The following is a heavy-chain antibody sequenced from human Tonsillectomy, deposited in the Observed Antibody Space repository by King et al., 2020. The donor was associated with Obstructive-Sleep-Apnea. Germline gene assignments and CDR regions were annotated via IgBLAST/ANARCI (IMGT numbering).Heavy chain of an antibody. V-gene: IGHV3-48*04. Sequence: VQLVESGGGLVQPGGSLRLSCAASGFIFSSYSMNWVRQAPGKGLEWVSYISSSSAMYYADSVKCRFTISRDNAKNSLYLQMSSLRAEDTAVYYCAALDYWGQGTLVTVSS. CDR3: AALDY. CDR1: GFIFSSYS. J-gene: IGHJ4*02. CDR2: ISSSSAM.